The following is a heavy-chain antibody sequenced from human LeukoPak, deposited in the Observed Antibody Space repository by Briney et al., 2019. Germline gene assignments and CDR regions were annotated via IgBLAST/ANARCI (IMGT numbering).Heavy chain of an antibody. CDR3: ARGNSGWQYYFDY. D-gene: IGHD6-19*01. V-gene: IGHV3-21*01. CDR1: GFTFSSYA. Sequence: GGSLRLSCAASGFTFSSYAMSWVRQAPGKGLEWVSSISSSSSYIYYADSVKGRFTISRDNAKNSLYLQMNSLRAEDTAVYYCARGNSGWQYYFDYWGQGTLVTVSS. CDR2: ISSSSSYI. J-gene: IGHJ4*02.